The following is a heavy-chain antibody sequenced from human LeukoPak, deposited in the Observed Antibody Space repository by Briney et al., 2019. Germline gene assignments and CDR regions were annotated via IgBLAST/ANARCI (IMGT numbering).Heavy chain of an antibody. J-gene: IGHJ5*02. V-gene: IGHV4-59*01. CDR3: ARLKYSSSWYWFDP. CDR2: IYYSGST. CDR1: GGSISSYY. D-gene: IGHD6-13*01. Sequence: SETLSLTCTVSGGSISSYYWIWIRQPPGTGLEWIGYIYYSGSTNYNPSLKSRITISLDTSKNQFSLKLSSVTPADTSVYFYARLKYSSSWYWFDPWGQGTLVTVSS.